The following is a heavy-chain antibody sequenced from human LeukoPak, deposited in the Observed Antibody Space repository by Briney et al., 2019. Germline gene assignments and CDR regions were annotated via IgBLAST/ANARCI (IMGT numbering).Heavy chain of an antibody. D-gene: IGHD3-10*01. J-gene: IGHJ4*02. CDR1: GGSISGSENY. V-gene: IGHV4-39*01. CDR2: IFYNGRT. Sequence: PSETLSLTCTLSGGSISGSENYWGWIRLPPGKGLEWIGSIFYNGRTYYNPSLKSRVTISVDTSKNNFSLRLSSVTAADTAMYYCAIQYGSGSYWDSWGQGTLVTVAS. CDR3: AIQYGSGSYWDS.